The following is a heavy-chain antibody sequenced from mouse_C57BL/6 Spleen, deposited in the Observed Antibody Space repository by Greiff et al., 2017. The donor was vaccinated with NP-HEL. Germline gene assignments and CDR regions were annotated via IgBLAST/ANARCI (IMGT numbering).Heavy chain of an antibody. CDR3: AREGNYGSSYDFDV. Sequence: QVQLKESGTELVKPGASVKLSCKASGYTFTSYWMHWVKQRPGQGLEWIGNINPSNGGTNYNEKFKSKATLTVDKSSSTAYMQLSSLTSEDSAVYYCAREGNYGSSYDFDVWGTGTTVTVSS. V-gene: IGHV1-53*01. CDR2: INPSNGGT. D-gene: IGHD1-1*01. J-gene: IGHJ1*03. CDR1: GYTFTSYW.